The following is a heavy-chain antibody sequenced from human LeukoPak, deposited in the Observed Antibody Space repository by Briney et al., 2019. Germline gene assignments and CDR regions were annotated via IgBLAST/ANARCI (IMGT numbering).Heavy chain of an antibody. CDR2: ISGGGGST. CDR3: ARGAYYYGSGSYYLNWFDP. J-gene: IGHJ5*02. D-gene: IGHD3-10*01. CDR1: GFTFSSYT. V-gene: IGHV3-23*01. Sequence: PGGSLRLSCAASGFTFSSYTMSWVRQAPGKGLEFVSSISGGGGSTYYADSVKGRFTISRDNAKNSLYLQMNSLRAEDTAVYYCARGAYYYGSGSYYLNWFDPWGQGTLVTVSS.